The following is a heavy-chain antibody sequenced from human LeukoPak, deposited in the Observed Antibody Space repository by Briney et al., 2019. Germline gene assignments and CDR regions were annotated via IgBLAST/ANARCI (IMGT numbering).Heavy chain of an antibody. CDR3: AKDSSGSYNFFDY. J-gene: IGHJ4*02. CDR1: GFTFSDYY. Sequence: GGSLRLSCAASGFTFSDYYMSWIRQAPGKGLEWVSYISSSGSTIYYADSVKGRFTISRDNAKNSLYLQMNSLRAEDTAVYYCAKDSSGSYNFFDYWGQGTLVTVSS. V-gene: IGHV3-11*04. CDR2: ISSSGSTI. D-gene: IGHD1-26*01.